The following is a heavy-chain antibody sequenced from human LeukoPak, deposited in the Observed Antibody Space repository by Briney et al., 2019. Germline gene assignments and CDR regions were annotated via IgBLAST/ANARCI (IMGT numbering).Heavy chain of an antibody. CDR2: ISGSGGNT. CDR3: SKGRWGDT. D-gene: IGHD3-16*01. J-gene: IGHJ4*02. Sequence: PGGSLRLSCAASGFTFRSYDMNWVRQAPGKGLECVSTISGSGGNTYYADSVKGRFTIPRDNSKNLVYLQMNSLRDEDTAVYYCSKGRWGDTWGQGTLVTVSS. CDR1: GFTFRSYD. V-gene: IGHV3-23*01.